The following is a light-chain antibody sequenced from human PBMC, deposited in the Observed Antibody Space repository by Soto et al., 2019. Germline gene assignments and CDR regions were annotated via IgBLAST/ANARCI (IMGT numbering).Light chain of an antibody. CDR1: QSVSSSY. Sequence: EIVLTQSPGTLSLSPGERATLSCRASQSVSSSYLAWYQQKPGQAPRLLIYGAYSRATGIPDRFSGSGSGTEFPLTISRLEPEDFAGYYCQQYGSSPPYTFGQGTKLEIK. CDR2: GAY. J-gene: IGKJ2*01. V-gene: IGKV3-20*01. CDR3: QQYGSSPPYT.